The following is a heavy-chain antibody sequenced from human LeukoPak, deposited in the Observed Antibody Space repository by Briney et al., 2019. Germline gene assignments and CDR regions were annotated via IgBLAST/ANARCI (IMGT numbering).Heavy chain of an antibody. D-gene: IGHD6-13*01. Sequence: PGGSLRLSCEASGFTFSNYWMSWVRQAPGKGLEWVSVMYSRGDTYYAKSVKGRSTFSRDISKNTLYLQMNGLRTEDTAMYYCARDAPQVPAAGVLASWGQGTLVIVSS. CDR3: ARDAPQVPAAGVLAS. CDR2: MYSRGDT. CDR1: GFTFSNYW. J-gene: IGHJ5*02. V-gene: IGHV3-53*01.